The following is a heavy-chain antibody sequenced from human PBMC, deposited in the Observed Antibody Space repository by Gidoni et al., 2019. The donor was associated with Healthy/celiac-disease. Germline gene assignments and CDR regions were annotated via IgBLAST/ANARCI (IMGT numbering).Heavy chain of an antibody. CDR3: ARVAAVEKNVWGSYRFGWFDP. J-gene: IGHJ5*02. V-gene: IGHV3-11*05. CDR2: ISSSSSYT. Sequence: QVQLVELAGGLVKPGGSLRLSCASSGFTFSDYSLSWIRQAPGKGLEWVSSISSSSSYTTYADSVKGRFTISRDNAKNSLYLQMNSLRAEDTAVYYCARVAAVEKNVWGSYRFGWFDPWGQGTLVTVSS. D-gene: IGHD3-16*02. CDR1: GFTFSDYS.